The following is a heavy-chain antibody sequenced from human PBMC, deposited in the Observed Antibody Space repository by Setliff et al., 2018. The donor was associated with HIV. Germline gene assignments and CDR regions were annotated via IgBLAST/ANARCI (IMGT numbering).Heavy chain of an antibody. Sequence: ASVKVSCKASGGTFSNYAFSWVRQAPGQGLEWMGGIIPLFGTANYAQNFQGRVTITADASTSTAYMELSSLRSEDTAMYYCARVALLRYPEAFDIWGQGTMVTVSS. CDR1: GGTFSNYA. V-gene: IGHV1-69*13. CDR2: IIPLFGTA. CDR3: ARVALLRYPEAFDI. D-gene: IGHD3-9*01. J-gene: IGHJ3*02.